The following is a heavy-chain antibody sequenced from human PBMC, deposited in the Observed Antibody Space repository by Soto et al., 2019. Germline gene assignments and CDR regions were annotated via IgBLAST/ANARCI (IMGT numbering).Heavy chain of an antibody. CDR1: GFTFSSYG. Sequence: QVQLEESGGGVVQPGRSLRLSCAASGFTFSSYGMHWVRQAPGKGLEWVAFISYDGSKKFYADSVKGRFTISRDNSKNTLYLQMSSLRAEDTAVYYCAKAGVSILWFGEDAFDIWGQGTMVTVSS. CDR3: AKAGVSILWFGEDAFDI. D-gene: IGHD3-10*01. J-gene: IGHJ3*02. CDR2: ISYDGSKK. V-gene: IGHV3-30*18.